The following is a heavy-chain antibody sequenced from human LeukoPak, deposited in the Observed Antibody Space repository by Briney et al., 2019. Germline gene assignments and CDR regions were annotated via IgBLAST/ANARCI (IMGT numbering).Heavy chain of an antibody. CDR3: AKDSSGWYYYYGMDV. Sequence: GGSLRLSCAASGFTFSNYAMTWVRQAPGKGLEWVSVIGGSDGSTHYADSVKGRFTISRDNSKNTLNLQMNSPRAEDTAVYYCAKDSSGWYYYYGMDVWGQGTTVTVSS. V-gene: IGHV3-23*01. CDR1: GFTFSNYA. D-gene: IGHD6-19*01. CDR2: IGGSDGST. J-gene: IGHJ6*02.